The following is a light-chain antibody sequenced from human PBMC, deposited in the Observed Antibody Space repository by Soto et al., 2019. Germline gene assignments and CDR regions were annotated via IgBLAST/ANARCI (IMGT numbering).Light chain of an antibody. V-gene: IGLV2-14*01. Sequence: QSALTQPVSVSGSPGQSITISCTGPSSDVGGYHYVSWYPQHPGKAPKLMIYEVSNRPSGVSNRFSGSKSGNTASLTISGLQAEDEADYYCTSYTRSITYVFGTGTKLTVL. CDR1: SSDVGGYHY. CDR2: EVS. CDR3: TSYTRSITYV. J-gene: IGLJ1*01.